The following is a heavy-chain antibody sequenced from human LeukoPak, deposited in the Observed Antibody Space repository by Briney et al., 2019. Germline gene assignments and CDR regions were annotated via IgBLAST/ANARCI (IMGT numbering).Heavy chain of an antibody. D-gene: IGHD3-10*01. J-gene: IGHJ4*02. CDR1: GGSISNYY. Sequence: SETLSLTCTVSGGSISNYYWSWIRQPPGKGLEWIGYIYYSGTTNYSPSLKSRVTISVDTSKNQFSLKLSSVTAADTAVYYCARDRGFGFDYWGQGTLVTVSS. V-gene: IGHV4-59*01. CDR2: IYYSGTT. CDR3: ARDRGFGFDY.